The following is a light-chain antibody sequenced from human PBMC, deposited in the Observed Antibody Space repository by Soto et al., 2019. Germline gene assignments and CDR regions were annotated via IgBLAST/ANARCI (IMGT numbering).Light chain of an antibody. CDR3: SSYAGSNKDV. CDR1: SSDVGGYNF. J-gene: IGLJ1*01. V-gene: IGLV2-8*01. CDR2: EVN. Sequence: QSALTQPPSASGSPGQSVTISCTGTSSDVGGYNFVSWYQQHPGKAPKLMIYEVNKRPSGVPDRFSGSKSGNTASLTVSGLQAEGEADYYCSSYAGSNKDVFGTGTKLTVL.